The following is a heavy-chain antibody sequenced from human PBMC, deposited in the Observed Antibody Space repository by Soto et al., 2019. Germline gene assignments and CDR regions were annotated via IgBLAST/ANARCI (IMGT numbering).Heavy chain of an antibody. CDR3: ARGDMNYYYYYMDV. Sequence: SSETLSLTCTVSGGSISSYYWSWIRQPPGKGLEWIGYIYYSGSTNYNPSLKSRVTISVDTSKNQFSLKLSSVTAADTAVYYCARGDMNYYYYYMDVWGKGTTVTVSS. V-gene: IGHV4-59*01. CDR1: GGSISSYY. J-gene: IGHJ6*03. CDR2: IYYSGST.